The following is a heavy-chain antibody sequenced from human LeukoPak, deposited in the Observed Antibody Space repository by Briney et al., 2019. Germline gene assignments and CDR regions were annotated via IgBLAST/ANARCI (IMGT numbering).Heavy chain of an antibody. V-gene: IGHV3-21*01. CDR3: ARDAIVVVPAAYNWFDP. J-gene: IGHJ5*02. CDR1: GFTFSSYS. CDR2: ISSSSSYI. D-gene: IGHD2-2*01. Sequence: GGSLRLSCAASGFTFSSYSMNWVRQAPGKGLEWVSSISSSSSYIYYADSVKGRFTISRDNAKNSLYLQMNSLRAEDTAVYYCARDAIVVVPAAYNWFDPWGQGTLVTVSS.